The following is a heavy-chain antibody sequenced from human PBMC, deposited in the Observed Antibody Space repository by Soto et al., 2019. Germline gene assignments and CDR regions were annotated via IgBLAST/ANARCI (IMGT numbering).Heavy chain of an antibody. Sequence: EVQLLESGGGLVQPGGSLRLSCAASGFTFSSYAMSWVRQAPGKGLEWVSAISGSGGSTYYADSVKGRFTISRDNSKNPLYLQMNSLRAEDTAVYYCAKASAIFYYCYCMDVWGKGTTVTVSS. D-gene: IGHD3-3*01. J-gene: IGHJ6*03. V-gene: IGHV3-23*01. CDR1: GFTFSSYA. CDR2: ISGSGGST. CDR3: AKASAIFYYCYCMDV.